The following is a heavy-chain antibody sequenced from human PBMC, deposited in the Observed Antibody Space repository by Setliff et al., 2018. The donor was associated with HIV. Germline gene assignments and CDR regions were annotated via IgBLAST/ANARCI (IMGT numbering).Heavy chain of an antibody. CDR1: GGSISSSDFY. CDR3: VRQHGDYAFGP. Sequence: PSETLSLTCTVSGGSISSSDFYWNWIRQSPGKGLEWIGEINYNGDTTYNPSLKSRVNMFIDTSKKQFSLKLASVTAADTAVYYCVRQHGDYAFGPWGQGTLVTVSS. J-gene: IGHJ5*02. V-gene: IGHV4-39*01. CDR2: INYNGDT. D-gene: IGHD4-17*01.